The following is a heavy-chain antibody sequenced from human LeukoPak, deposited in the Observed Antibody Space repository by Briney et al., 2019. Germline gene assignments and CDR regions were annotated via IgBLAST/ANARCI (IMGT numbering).Heavy chain of an antibody. J-gene: IGHJ4*02. D-gene: IGHD2-2*02. CDR3: ARYCSSTSCYNSFDY. CDR1: GGSISSGGYY. V-gene: IGHV4-31*03. CDR2: IYYSGST. Sequence: PSQTLSLTCTVSGGSISSGGYYWSWIRQHPGKGLEWIGYIYYSGSTYYNPSLKSRVTISVDTSKNQFSLKLSSVTAADTAVYCCARYCSSTSCYNSFDYWGQGTLVTVSS.